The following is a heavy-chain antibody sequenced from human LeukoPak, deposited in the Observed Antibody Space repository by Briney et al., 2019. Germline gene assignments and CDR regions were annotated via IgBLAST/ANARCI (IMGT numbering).Heavy chain of an antibody. J-gene: IGHJ5*02. CDR3: ARDQIGYYGSGSYDWFDP. Sequence: SETLSLTCTVSGGSISSSSYYWGWIRQPPGKGLEWIGSIYYSGSTYYNPSLKSRVTISVDTSKNQFSLKLSSVTAADTAVYYCARDQIGYYGSGSYDWFDPWGQGTLVTVSS. D-gene: IGHD3-10*01. CDR2: IYYSGST. V-gene: IGHV4-39*07. CDR1: GGSISSSSYY.